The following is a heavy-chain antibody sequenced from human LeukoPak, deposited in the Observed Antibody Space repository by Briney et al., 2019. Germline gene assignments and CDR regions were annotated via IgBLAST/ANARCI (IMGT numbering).Heavy chain of an antibody. J-gene: IGHJ4*02. V-gene: IGHV5-51*01. CDR2: IYPDDSDT. Sequence: GESLNISCKFSGYSFTTYWIGWVRQMPGKGLEWMGIIYPDDSDTRYSPSFQGQVTISADKSISAAYLQWSSLKASDTAMYYCARQSIAVAGPFEYWGQGTLVTVSS. CDR1: GYSFTTYW. D-gene: IGHD6-19*01. CDR3: ARQSIAVAGPFEY.